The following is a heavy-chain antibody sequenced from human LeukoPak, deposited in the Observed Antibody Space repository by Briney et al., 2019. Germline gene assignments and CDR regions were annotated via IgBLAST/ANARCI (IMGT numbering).Heavy chain of an antibody. Sequence: PGGSLRLSCAASGFTFSRYDMHWVRQATGKGLEWVSAIGTAGDTYYPGSVKGRFTISRENAKNSLYLQMNSLRAGDTAVYYCARGKMAMGRVFYGMDVWGQGTTVTVSS. D-gene: IGHD6-6*01. V-gene: IGHV3-13*01. CDR1: GFTFSRYD. CDR3: ARGKMAMGRVFYGMDV. J-gene: IGHJ6*02. CDR2: IGTAGDT.